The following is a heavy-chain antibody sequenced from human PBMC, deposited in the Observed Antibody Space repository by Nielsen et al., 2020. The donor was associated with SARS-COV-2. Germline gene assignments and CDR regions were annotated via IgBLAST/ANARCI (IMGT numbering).Heavy chain of an antibody. D-gene: IGHD3-10*01. CDR1: GFPLFNYD. CDR3: ARAEGSGIDY. Sequence: GESLKISCAASGFPLFNYDMHWVRQVIGEGLEWVATVATAGDTFYPGSVRGRFIVSREKAKNSFHLQMNGLTDEDTAVYYCARAEGSGIDYWGQGVLVTVSS. J-gene: IGHJ4*02. CDR2: VATAGDT. V-gene: IGHV3-13*01.